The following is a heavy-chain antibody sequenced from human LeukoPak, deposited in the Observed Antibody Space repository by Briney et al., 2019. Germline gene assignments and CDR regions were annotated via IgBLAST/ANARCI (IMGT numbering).Heavy chain of an antibody. Sequence: PGGSLRLSCAASGFTFSSYSMNWVRQAPGKGLEWVSSISSSSSYIYYADSVKGRFTISRDNAKNSLYLQMNSLRAEDTAVYYCAREGYGDYPEPWGLGDWGQGTLVTVSS. CDR1: GFTFSSYS. CDR2: ISSSSSYI. D-gene: IGHD4-17*01. CDR3: AREGYGDYPEPWGLGD. J-gene: IGHJ4*02. V-gene: IGHV3-21*01.